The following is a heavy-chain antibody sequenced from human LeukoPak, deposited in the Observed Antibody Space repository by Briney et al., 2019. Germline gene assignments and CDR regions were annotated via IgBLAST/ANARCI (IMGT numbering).Heavy chain of an antibody. V-gene: IGHV3-21*01. D-gene: IGHD6-13*01. Sequence: GGSLRLSCAASGFTFSSYSMNWVRQAPGKGLEWVSSISSSSSYIYYADSVKGRFTISRDNTKNSLYLQMNSLRAEDTAVYYCARDFEFGSAAGTPNWGQGTLVTVSS. CDR2: ISSSSSYI. CDR1: GFTFSSYS. J-gene: IGHJ4*02. CDR3: ARDFEFGSAAGTPN.